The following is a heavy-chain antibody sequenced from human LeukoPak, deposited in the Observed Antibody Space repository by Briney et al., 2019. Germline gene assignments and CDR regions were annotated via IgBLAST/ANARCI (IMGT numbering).Heavy chain of an antibody. J-gene: IGHJ4*02. CDR1: GFTFSRYW. CDR3: ARPSDAYNSRIGY. Sequence: GGSLRLSCAASGFTFSRYWMSWVRQAPGKGLEWVAGIWYDGSKKYYADSVKGRFTISRDNSKNTLYLQMNSLRAEDTALYYCARPSDAYNSRIGYWGQGNLVIVSS. D-gene: IGHD5-24*01. CDR2: IWYDGSKK. V-gene: IGHV3-33*08.